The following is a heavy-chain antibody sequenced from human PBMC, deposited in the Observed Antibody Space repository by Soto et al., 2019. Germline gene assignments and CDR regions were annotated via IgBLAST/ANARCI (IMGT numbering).Heavy chain of an antibody. Sequence: SETLSLTCTVSGGSISSYYWSWFRQPPGKGMEWIGYVHHSWGSTYNPSLQSRVAISLDTSKSQFSLKLTSVTATDTAVYYCARQRSGALHGLVDVRGQGPTVT. CDR2: VHHSWGS. V-gene: IGHV4-59*08. D-gene: IGHD1-26*01. CDR1: GGSISSYY. CDR3: ARQRSGALHGLVDV. J-gene: IGHJ6*02.